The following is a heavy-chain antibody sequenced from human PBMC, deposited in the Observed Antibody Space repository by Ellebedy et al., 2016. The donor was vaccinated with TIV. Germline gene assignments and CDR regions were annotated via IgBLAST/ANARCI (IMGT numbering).Heavy chain of an antibody. V-gene: IGHV3-23*01. J-gene: IGHJ4*02. Sequence: GESLKISCAASGITFSTYVMSWVRLAPGKGLEWVSSIVISGGSTYYADSVKGRFTISRDHSKNTLYLQMNSLRAEETAVYYCAKDRYCRGGSCYWLDYWGQGTLVTVSS. D-gene: IGHD2-15*01. CDR3: AKDRYCRGGSCYWLDY. CDR1: GITFSTYV. CDR2: IVISGGST.